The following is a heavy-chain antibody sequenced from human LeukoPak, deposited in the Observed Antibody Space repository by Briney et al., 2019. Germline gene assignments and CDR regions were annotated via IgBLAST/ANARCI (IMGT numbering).Heavy chain of an antibody. V-gene: IGHV1-8*01. Sequence: ASVKVSCKASGYTLTSYDINWVRQATGQGLEWMGWMNPNSGNTGYAQKFQGRVTMTRNTSISTAYMELSSLRSEDTAVYYCARGLRVRINHYYYYYVDVWGKGTTVTVSS. CDR1: GYTLTSYD. CDR2: MNPNSGNT. J-gene: IGHJ6*03. D-gene: IGHD2-15*01. CDR3: ARGLRVRINHYYYYYVDV.